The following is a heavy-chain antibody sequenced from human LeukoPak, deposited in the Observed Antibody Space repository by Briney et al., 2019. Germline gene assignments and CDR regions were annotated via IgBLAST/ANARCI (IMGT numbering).Heavy chain of an antibody. V-gene: IGHV4-59*08. Sequence: SETLSLTCTVSGGSISSDYWSWIRQPPGKGLEWIGYIFYSGSPNYSPSLKSRVTISVDTSKNQFSLKLSSVTAADTAVYYCARLSLYNTQDYWGQGTLVTVSS. CDR2: IFYSGSP. CDR1: GGSISSDY. CDR3: ARLSLYNTQDY. D-gene: IGHD5-24*01. J-gene: IGHJ4*02.